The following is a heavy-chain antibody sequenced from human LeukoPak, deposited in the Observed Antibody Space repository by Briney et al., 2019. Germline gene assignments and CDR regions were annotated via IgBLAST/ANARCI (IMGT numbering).Heavy chain of an antibody. CDR1: GXSINSSSYY. J-gene: IGHJ5*02. D-gene: IGHD6-13*01. Sequence: SEXXSLTXTXXGXSINSSSYYWGWIRQPPGKGLEWIGSIYYSGSTYYNPSLKSRVTISVDTSKNQFSLKLSSVTAADTAVYYCARVSYSSSWYLSGNNWFDPWGQGTLVTVSS. CDR3: ARVSYSSSWYLSGNNWFDP. CDR2: IYYSGST. V-gene: IGHV4-39*07.